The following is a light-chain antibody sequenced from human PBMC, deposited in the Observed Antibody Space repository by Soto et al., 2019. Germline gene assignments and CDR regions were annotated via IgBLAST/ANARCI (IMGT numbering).Light chain of an antibody. Sequence: DIQMTQSPSTLSASIGDRVTITCRASQSISKWLAWHQQKPGKAPKLLIYDASSLQSGVPPRFSGSGSGTEFTLTISSLQPEDFATYYCQQLNSYPRTFGQGTKVDIK. J-gene: IGKJ1*01. CDR3: QQLNSYPRT. CDR1: QSISKW. CDR2: DAS. V-gene: IGKV1-5*01.